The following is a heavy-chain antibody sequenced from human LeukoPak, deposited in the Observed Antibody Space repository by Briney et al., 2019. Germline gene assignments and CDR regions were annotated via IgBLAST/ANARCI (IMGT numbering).Heavy chain of an antibody. CDR3: ARHGRYCSSTSCYADLDY. CDR1: GYSFTSYW. V-gene: IGHV5-10-1*01. D-gene: IGHD2-2*01. Sequence: HGESLKISCKGSGYSFTSYWISWVRQMPGKGLEWMGRIDPSDSYTNYSPSFQGHVTISADKSISTAYLQWSSLKASDTAMYYCARHGRYCSSTSCYADLDYWGQGTLVTVSS. J-gene: IGHJ4*02. CDR2: IDPSDSYT.